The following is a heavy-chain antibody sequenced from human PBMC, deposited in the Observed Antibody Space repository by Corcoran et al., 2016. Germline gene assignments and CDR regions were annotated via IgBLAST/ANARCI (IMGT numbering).Heavy chain of an antibody. J-gene: IGHJ4*02. V-gene: IGHV3-21*01. CDR3: ARDRDYYDGRGPGD. CDR2: ISSSSSYI. Sequence: EVQLVESGGGLVKPGGSLRLSCAASGFTFSSYSMNWVRQAPGKGLEWVSSISSSSSYIYYADSVKGRFTISRDNAKNSLYLQMNSLRAEDRAGYYCARDRDYYDGRGPGDWSQGTLVTVSS. D-gene: IGHD3-22*01. CDR1: GFTFSSYS.